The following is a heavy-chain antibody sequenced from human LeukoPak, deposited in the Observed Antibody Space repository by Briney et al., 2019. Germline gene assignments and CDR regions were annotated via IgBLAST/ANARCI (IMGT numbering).Heavy chain of an antibody. V-gene: IGHV3-30*02. CDR3: AKEPREWELPDY. D-gene: IGHD1-26*01. J-gene: IGHJ4*02. Sequence: GGSLRLSCAASGFTFSSYGMHWVRQAPGKGLEWVAFIRYDGSNKYYADSVKGRFTISRDNSKNTLYVQMNSLRVEDTAVYYCAKEPREWELPDYWGQGTLVTVSS. CDR1: GFTFSSYG. CDR2: IRYDGSNK.